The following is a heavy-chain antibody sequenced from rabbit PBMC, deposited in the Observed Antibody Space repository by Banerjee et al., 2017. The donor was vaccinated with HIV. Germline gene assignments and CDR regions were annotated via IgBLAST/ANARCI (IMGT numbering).Heavy chain of an antibody. CDR1: GFSFSSSYW. CDR2: IYIGSSGDT. D-gene: IGHD2-1*01. J-gene: IGHJ4*01. Sequence: EESGGDLVKPEGSLTLTCTASGFSFSSSYWICWVRQAPGKGLEWIACIYIGSSGDTYYASWAKGRFTISKTSSTTVTLQMTSLTAADTATYFCARGLNDGGAGLNLWGPGTLVTVS. V-gene: IGHV1S45*01. CDR3: ARGLNDGGAGLNL.